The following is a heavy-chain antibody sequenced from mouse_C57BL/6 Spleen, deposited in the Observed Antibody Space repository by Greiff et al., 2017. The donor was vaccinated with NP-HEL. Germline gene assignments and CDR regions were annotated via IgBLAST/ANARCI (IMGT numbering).Heavy chain of an antibody. CDR3: ARGDYYSNPAWFAY. Sequence: QVQLQQSGAELVKPGASVKISCKASGYAFSSYWMNWVKQRPGKGLEWIGQIYPGDGDTNYNGKFKGKATLTADKSSSTAYMQLSSLTSEDSAVYFCARGDYYSNPAWFAYWGQGTLVTVSA. CDR1: GYAFSSYW. CDR2: IYPGDGDT. J-gene: IGHJ3*01. D-gene: IGHD2-5*01. V-gene: IGHV1-80*01.